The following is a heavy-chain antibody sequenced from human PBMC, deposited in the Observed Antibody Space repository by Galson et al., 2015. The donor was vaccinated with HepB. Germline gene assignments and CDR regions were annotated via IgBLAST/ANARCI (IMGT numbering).Heavy chain of an antibody. CDR1: GLTFSNYA. D-gene: IGHD2-2*02. CDR2: ISGSGGGT. J-gene: IGHJ4*02. CDR3: AKGPYCGSSASCYTGGDFAY. Sequence: SLRLSCAASGLTFSNYAMSWVRQASGKGLEWVSAISGSGGGTYYADSVKGRFTISRDNSKNTLYLQMNSLRAEDTAVYYCAKGPYCGSSASCYTGGDFAYWGQGTLVTVSS. V-gene: IGHV3-23*01.